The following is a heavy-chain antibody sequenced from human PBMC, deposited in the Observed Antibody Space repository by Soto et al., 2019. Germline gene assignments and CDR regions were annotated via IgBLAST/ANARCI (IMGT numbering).Heavy chain of an antibody. CDR1: GYTFTSYG. CDR2: VSAYNGNT. CDR3: ARDGFSPVAAAGTGDYFDY. D-gene: IGHD6-13*01. V-gene: IGHV1-18*01. J-gene: IGHJ4*02. Sequence: ASVKVSCKASGYTFTSYGISWVRQAPGQGLEWMGWVSAYNGNTNYAQKLQGRVTMTTDTSTSTAYMELRSLRSDDTAVYYCARDGFSPVAAAGTGDYFDYWGQGTLVTVSS.